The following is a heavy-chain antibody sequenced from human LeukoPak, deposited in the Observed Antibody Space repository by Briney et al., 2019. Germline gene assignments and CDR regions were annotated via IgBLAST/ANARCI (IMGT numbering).Heavy chain of an antibody. Sequence: GGSLRLSCAASGFTFSSFAMTWVRQAPGKRLEWVSLISASGSPTYYADSVKGRFTISRDNSKNTLYLQMNSLGADDTAVYYCAKGLHSSGTNYYGMDVWGQGTTVTVSS. CDR2: ISASGSPT. J-gene: IGHJ6*02. CDR3: AKGLHSSGTNYYGMDV. D-gene: IGHD6-19*01. CDR1: GFTFSSFA. V-gene: IGHV3-23*01.